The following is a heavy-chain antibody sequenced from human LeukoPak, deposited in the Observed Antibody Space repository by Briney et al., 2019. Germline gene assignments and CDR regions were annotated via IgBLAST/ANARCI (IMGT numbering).Heavy chain of an antibody. CDR1: GFTFSSYG. V-gene: IGHV3-30*18. J-gene: IGHJ3*02. Sequence: GGSLSLSCAASGFTFSSYGMHWVRQAPGKGLEWVAVISYDGSNKYYADSVKGRFTISRDNSKNTLYLQMNSLRAEDTAVYYCAKSRRYFDWLGAFDIWGQGTMVTVSS. CDR2: ISYDGSNK. D-gene: IGHD3-9*01. CDR3: AKSRRYFDWLGAFDI.